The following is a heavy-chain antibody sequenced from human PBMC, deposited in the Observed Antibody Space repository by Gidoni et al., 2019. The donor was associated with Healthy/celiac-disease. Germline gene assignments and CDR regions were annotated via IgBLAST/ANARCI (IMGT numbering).Heavy chain of an antibody. CDR2: IGTAGDT. Sequence: EVQLVESGGGLVQPGGSLRLSCAASGFTFSSYDMHWVRQATGKGLEWVSAIGTAGDTYYPGSVKGRFTISRENAKNSLYLQMNSLRAGDTAVYYCARALGWGSYYGSGSIYYGMDVWGQGTTVTVSS. V-gene: IGHV3-13*01. J-gene: IGHJ6*02. D-gene: IGHD3-10*01. CDR3: ARALGWGSYYGSGSIYYGMDV. CDR1: GFTFSSYD.